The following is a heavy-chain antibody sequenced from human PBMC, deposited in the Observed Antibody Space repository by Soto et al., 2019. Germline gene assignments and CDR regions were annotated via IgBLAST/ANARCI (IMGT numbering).Heavy chain of an antibody. CDR2: ISGSGGST. D-gene: IGHD2-15*01. CDR3: AKAWFRYYYYYVDV. CDR1: GFTFSSYA. Sequence: GGSLRLSCVVSGFTFSSYAMSWVRQAPGKGLEWVSGISGSGGSTYYADSVKGRFTVSRDNSKNTLYLQMSSLRAEDTAVYYCAKAWFRYYYYYVDVWGKGTRVTV. J-gene: IGHJ6*03. V-gene: IGHV3-23*01.